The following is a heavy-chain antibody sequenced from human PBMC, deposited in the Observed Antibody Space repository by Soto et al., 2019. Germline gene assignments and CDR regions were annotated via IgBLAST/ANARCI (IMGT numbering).Heavy chain of an antibody. CDR3: AKDSFRRITMVRGVIHPPSPLGY. V-gene: IGHV3-30*18. J-gene: IGHJ4*02. CDR2: ISYDESKK. Sequence: PGGSLRLSCGASRLTFSSYGMHWVRQAPGKGLEWVALISYDESKKYYADSVKGRFTISRDNSKNTLYLQMNSLRAEDTAVYYCAKDSFRRITMVRGVIHPPSPLGYWGQGTLVTVSS. D-gene: IGHD3-10*01. CDR1: RLTFSSYG.